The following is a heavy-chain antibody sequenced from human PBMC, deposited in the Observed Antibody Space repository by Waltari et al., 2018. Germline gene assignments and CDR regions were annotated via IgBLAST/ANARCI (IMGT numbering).Heavy chain of an antibody. CDR3: ATGLPPDSSGWYYFDY. V-gene: IGHV1-24*01. J-gene: IGHJ4*02. Sequence: QVQLVQSGAEVKKPGASVKVSCKVSGYTLTELSMPWVRKAPGKGLEWMGGFDPEDGETIYAQKFQGRVTMTEDTSTDTAYMELSSLRSEDTAVYYCATGLPPDSSGWYYFDYWGQGTLVTVSS. CDR1: GYTLTELS. D-gene: IGHD6-19*01. CDR2: FDPEDGET.